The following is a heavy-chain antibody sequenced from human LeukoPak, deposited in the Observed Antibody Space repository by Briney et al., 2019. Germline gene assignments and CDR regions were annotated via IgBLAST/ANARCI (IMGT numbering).Heavy chain of an antibody. V-gene: IGHV3-73*01. CDR1: GFTFSGSA. D-gene: IGHD6-19*01. CDR2: IRTKPNSYAT. J-gene: IGHJ4*02. Sequence: GGSLRLSCAASGFTFSGSAIHWVRQASGKGLEWVGRIRTKPNSYATAYAASVKGRFTISRDDSKNTAYLQMNSLKTEDTAVYYCTSLAFHSSGWYDYWGQGTLVTVSS. CDR3: TSLAFHSSGWYDY.